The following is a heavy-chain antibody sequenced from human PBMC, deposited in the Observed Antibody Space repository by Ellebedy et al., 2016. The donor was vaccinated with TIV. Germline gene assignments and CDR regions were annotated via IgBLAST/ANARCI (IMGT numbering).Heavy chain of an antibody. CDR1: GFTFSSYS. J-gene: IGHJ4*02. D-gene: IGHD2-2*01. Sequence: GESLKISXAASGFTFSSYSMNWVRQAPGKGLEWVSYISSSSSTIYYADSVKGRFTISRDNAKNSLYLQMNSLRDEDTAVYYCARGLSPYQLLSDYWGQGTLVTVSS. CDR3: ARGLSPYQLLSDY. V-gene: IGHV3-48*02. CDR2: ISSSSSTI.